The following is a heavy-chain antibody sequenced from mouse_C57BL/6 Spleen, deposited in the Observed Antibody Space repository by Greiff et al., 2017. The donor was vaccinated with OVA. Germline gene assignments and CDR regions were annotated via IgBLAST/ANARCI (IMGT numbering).Heavy chain of an antibody. V-gene: IGHV5-16*01. CDR2: INYDGSST. Sequence: EVKLMESEGGLVQPGSSMKLYCTASLFTFSDYYMAWVRQVPEKGLEWVANINYDGSSTYYLDSLKSRFIISRDNAKNILYLQMSSLKSEDTATYYCARAYYFDDWGKGTTLTVSS. CDR1: LFTFSDYY. J-gene: IGHJ2*01. CDR3: ARAYYFDD.